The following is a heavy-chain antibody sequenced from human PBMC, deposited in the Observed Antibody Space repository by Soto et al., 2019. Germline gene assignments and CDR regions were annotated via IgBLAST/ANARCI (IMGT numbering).Heavy chain of an antibody. CDR1: GFTVSSNY. CDR3: ARFQGELSHFFDY. V-gene: IGHV3-53*02. D-gene: IGHD3-16*02. Sequence: EVQLVETGGGLIQPGGSLRLSCAASGFTVSSNYMSWVRQAPGKGLEWVSVIYSGGSTYYADSVKGRFTISRDNSKNTLYLQMTSLRAEDTAVYYCARFQGELSHFFDYWGQGTLVTVSS. J-gene: IGHJ4*02. CDR2: IYSGGST.